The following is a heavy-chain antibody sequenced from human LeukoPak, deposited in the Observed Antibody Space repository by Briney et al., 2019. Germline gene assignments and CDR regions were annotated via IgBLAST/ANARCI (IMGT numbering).Heavy chain of an antibody. V-gene: IGHV1-2*02. CDR1: GYTFTGYY. CDR2: INPNSGGT. D-gene: IGHD3-22*01. Sequence: GASVKVSCKASGYTFTGYYMHWVRQAPGQGLEWMGWINPNSGGTNFAQKFQGRVTMTRDTSISTAYMELSRLRSDDTAMYYCHVYYYDSSGSPSAFDVWGQGTMVTVSS. CDR3: HVYYYDSSGSPSAFDV. J-gene: IGHJ3*01.